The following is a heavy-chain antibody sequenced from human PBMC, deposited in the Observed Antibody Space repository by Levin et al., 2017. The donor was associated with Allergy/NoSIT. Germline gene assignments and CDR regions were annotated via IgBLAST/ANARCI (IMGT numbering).Heavy chain of an antibody. J-gene: IGHJ5*02. CDR2: IYPGDSDT. D-gene: IGHD3-10*01. Sequence: GASVKVSCKGSGYSFTSYWIGWVRQMPGKGLEWMGIIYPGDSDTRYSPSFQGQVTISADKSISTAYLQWSSLKASDTAMYYCARAGRGRLWFGESGDGWFDPWGQGTLVTVSS. CDR3: ARAGRGRLWFGESGDGWFDP. V-gene: IGHV5-51*03. CDR1: GYSFTSYW.